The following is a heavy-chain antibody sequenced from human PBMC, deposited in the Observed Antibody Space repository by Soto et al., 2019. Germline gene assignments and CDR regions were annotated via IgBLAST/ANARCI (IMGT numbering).Heavy chain of an antibody. J-gene: IGHJ4*02. CDR2: IYHSGST. CDR3: ARVGYDSSGYSGYFDY. CDR1: GGSISSYY. Sequence: PSETLSLTCTVSGGSISSYYWSWIRQPPGKGLEWIGYIYHSGSTYYNPSLKSRVTISVDRSKNQFSLKLSSVTAADTAVYYCARVGYDSSGYSGYFDYWGQGTLVTVSS. D-gene: IGHD3-22*01. V-gene: IGHV4-59*12.